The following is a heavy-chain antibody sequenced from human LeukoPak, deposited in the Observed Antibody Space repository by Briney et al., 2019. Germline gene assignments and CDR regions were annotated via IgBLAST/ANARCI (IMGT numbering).Heavy chain of an antibody. CDR1: GFTVSGNY. J-gene: IGHJ4*02. D-gene: IGHD3-10*01. Sequence: GGSLRLSCAASGFTVSGNYMSWVRQAPGKGLEWVSVIYSGDNTYYADSVKGRFTISRDNSKNTLYLQMSSLGAEDTAVYYCVRESSGSYFAYWGQGTLVTVSS. CDR2: IYSGDNT. V-gene: IGHV3-53*01. CDR3: VRESSGSYFAY.